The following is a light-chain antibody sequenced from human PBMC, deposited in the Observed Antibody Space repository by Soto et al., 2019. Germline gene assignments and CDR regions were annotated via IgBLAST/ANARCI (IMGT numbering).Light chain of an antibody. Sequence: SYELTQPPSVSVSPGQTASITCSGAKLGDKYACWYQQKPGQSPVLVIYQDTKRPSGIPERFSGSNAGNTATLTISGTQAMDEADYYCQAWDSSTVLFGGGTKLTVL. J-gene: IGLJ2*01. CDR3: QAWDSSTVL. V-gene: IGLV3-1*01. CDR2: QDT. CDR1: KLGDKY.